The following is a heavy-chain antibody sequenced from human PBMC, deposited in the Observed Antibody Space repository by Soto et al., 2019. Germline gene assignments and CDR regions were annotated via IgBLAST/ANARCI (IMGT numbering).Heavy chain of an antibody. CDR2: IIPSGGST. J-gene: IGHJ4*02. Sequence: GASVKVSCKAYGYTLTSSSMHWVRQAPGQGLEWMGMIIPSGGSTNYAQKFQGRVTLTRDKSTSTVYMELSSLRSEDTAVYYCAREITIRYSDYYFDYWGQGTLVTVSS. CDR1: GYTLTSSS. V-gene: IGHV1-46*01. CDR3: AREITIRYSDYYFDY. D-gene: IGHD3-3*01.